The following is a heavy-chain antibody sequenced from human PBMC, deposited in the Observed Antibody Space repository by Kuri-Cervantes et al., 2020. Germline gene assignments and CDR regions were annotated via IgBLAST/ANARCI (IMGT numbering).Heavy chain of an antibody. CDR2: IKPDGSDK. CDR1: GFTFSSYS. J-gene: IGHJ6*02. V-gene: IGHV3-7*01. Sequence: ETLSLTCAASGFTFSSYSMNWVRQAPGKGLEWLANIKPDGSDKYYVDSVEGRFTISRDNAENSLFLQMNSLRDEDTAVYYCARRRNYYGSGLYQNDYGMDVWGQGTTVTVSS. D-gene: IGHD3-10*01. CDR3: ARRRNYYGSGLYQNDYGMDV.